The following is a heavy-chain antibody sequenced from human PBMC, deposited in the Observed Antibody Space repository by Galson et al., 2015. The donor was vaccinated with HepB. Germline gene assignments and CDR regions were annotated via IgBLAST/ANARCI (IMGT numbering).Heavy chain of an antibody. CDR2: ISSSSSYI. Sequence: SLRLSCAASGFTFSSYSMNWVRQAPGKGLEWVSSISSSSSYIYYADSVKGRFTISRDNAKNSLYLQMNSLRAEDTAVYYCARGLLWFGELSLGEDYYYYGMDVWGQGTTVTVSS. D-gene: IGHD3-10*01. CDR1: GFTFSSYS. CDR3: ARGLLWFGELSLGEDYYYYGMDV. J-gene: IGHJ6*02. V-gene: IGHV3-21*01.